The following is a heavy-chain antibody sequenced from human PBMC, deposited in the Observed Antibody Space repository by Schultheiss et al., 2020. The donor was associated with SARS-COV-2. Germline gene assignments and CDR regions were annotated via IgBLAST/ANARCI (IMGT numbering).Heavy chain of an antibody. CDR3: AKVGLAAAGPNFDY. CDR1: GFTFSSYA. J-gene: IGHJ4*02. CDR2: ISGSGGST. V-gene: IGHV3-23*01. Sequence: GESLKISCAASGFTFSSYAMSWVRQAPGKGLEWVSAISGSGGSTYYADSVKGRFTISRDNSKNTLYLQMNSLRAEDTAVYYCAKVGLAAAGPNFDYWGQGTLVTVSS. D-gene: IGHD6-13*01.